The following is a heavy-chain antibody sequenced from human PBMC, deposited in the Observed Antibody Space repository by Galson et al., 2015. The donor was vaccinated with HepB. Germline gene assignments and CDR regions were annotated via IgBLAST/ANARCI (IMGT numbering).Heavy chain of an antibody. V-gene: IGHV1-69*06. CDR1: GGTFSSYA. CDR3: ARESRTEHVEMATIFDY. CDR2: IIPIFGTA. Sequence: SVKVSCKASGGTFSSYAISWVRQAPGQGLEWMGGIIPIFGTANYAQKFQGRVTITADKSTSTAYMELSSLRSEDTAVYYCARESRTEHVEMATIFDYWGQGTLVTVSS. D-gene: IGHD5-24*01. J-gene: IGHJ4*02.